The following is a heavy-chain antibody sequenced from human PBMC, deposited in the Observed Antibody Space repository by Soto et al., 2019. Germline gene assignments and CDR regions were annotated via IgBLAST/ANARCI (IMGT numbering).Heavy chain of an antibody. CDR1: GGPISSYY. D-gene: IGHD3-9*01. Sequence: SETLSLTCTVSGGPISSYYWSWIRPPPGKGLEWIGYIYYSGSTNYNPSLKSRVTISVDTSKNQFSLKLSSVTAADTAVYYCARVRGILTGYYFDYWGQGTLVTVSS. CDR3: ARVRGILTGYYFDY. V-gene: IGHV4-59*01. CDR2: IYYSGST. J-gene: IGHJ4*02.